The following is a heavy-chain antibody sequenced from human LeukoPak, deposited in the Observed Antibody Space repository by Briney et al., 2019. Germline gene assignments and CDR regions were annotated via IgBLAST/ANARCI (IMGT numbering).Heavy chain of an antibody. CDR2: INHEGDS. J-gene: IGHJ6*03. CDR3: ARGRNFVSDFYFDV. V-gene: IGHV4-34*01. Sequence: SETLSLTCAVYGVFLRGYYWSWIRQSPEKGLEWIGEINHEGDSIYNPSLKSRLTLSVDMSKNQFSLNLRSVTAADTAVYYCARGRNFVSDFYFDVWGKGTTVIVSS. CDR1: GVFLRGYY. D-gene: IGHD1-7*01.